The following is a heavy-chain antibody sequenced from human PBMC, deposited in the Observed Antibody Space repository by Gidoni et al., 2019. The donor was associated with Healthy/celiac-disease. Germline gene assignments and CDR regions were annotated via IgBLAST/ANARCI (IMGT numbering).Heavy chain of an antibody. Sequence: EVQLVESGGGLVKPGGSLRLSCEASGFTFSNAWMSWVRQAPGKGLEWVGRIKSKTDGGTTDYAAPVKGRFTISRDDSKNTLYLQMNSLKTEDTAVYYCTTTRLRFPFPEGWFDPWGQGTLVTVSS. CDR2: IKSKTDGGTT. V-gene: IGHV3-15*01. D-gene: IGHD3-3*01. J-gene: IGHJ5*02. CDR3: TTTRLRFPFPEGWFDP. CDR1: GFTFSNAW.